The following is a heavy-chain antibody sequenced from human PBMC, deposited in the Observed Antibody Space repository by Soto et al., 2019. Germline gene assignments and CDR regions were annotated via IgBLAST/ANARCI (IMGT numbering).Heavy chain of an antibody. CDR3: ARKLPRWWFAP. J-gene: IGHJ5*02. Sequence: SETLSLTCTVSGGSISSYYWSWIRRPPGKGLEWIGYIYYSGSTNYNPSLKSRVTISVDTSKNQFSLKLSSVTAADTAVYYCARKLPRWWFAPWGRGTLVTVSS. D-gene: IGHD1-26*01. CDR2: IYYSGST. V-gene: IGHV4-59*01. CDR1: GGSISSYY.